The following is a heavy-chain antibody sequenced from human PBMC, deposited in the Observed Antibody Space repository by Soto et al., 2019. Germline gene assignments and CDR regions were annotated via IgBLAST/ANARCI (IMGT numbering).Heavy chain of an antibody. V-gene: IGHV3-21*06. CDR1: VFTFTRYS. J-gene: IGHJ4*02. Sequence: PGGSLRLSCAASVFTFTRYSMNWVRQAPGKGLEWVSSISSNTNYIYYGDSMKGRFTISRDNAKNSLYLEMNSLRPEDTAVYYCARESEDLTSNFDYWGQGTLVTVSS. CDR3: ARESEDLTSNFDY. CDR2: ISSNTNYI.